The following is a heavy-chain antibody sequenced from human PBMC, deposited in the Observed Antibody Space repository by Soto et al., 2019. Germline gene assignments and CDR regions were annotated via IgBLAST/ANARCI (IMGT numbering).Heavy chain of an antibody. CDR2: INHSGST. CDR1: GGSFSGYY. Sequence: QVQLQQWGAGLLKPSETLSLTCAVYGGSFSGYYWSWIRQPPGKGLEWIGEINHSGSTNYNPSLKIRVTISVDTSKNQFSRKLSSVTAADTAVYYCARGSIAARPYYYYYYMDVWGKGTTVTVSS. CDR3: ARGSIAARPYYYYYYMDV. D-gene: IGHD6-6*01. V-gene: IGHV4-34*01. J-gene: IGHJ6*03.